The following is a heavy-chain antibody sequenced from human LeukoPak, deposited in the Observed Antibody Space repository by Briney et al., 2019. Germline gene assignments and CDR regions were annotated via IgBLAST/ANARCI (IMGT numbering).Heavy chain of an antibody. CDR1: GYTFTSYA. CDR3: ARVPRHTIFGVVDGPHFDY. V-gene: IGHV1-2*02. CDR2: INPNSGGT. D-gene: IGHD3-3*01. Sequence: WASVKVSCKASGYTFTSYAMHWVRQAPGQGLEWMGWINPNSGGTNYAQKFQGRVTMTRDTSISTAYMELSRLRSDDTAVYYCARVPRHTIFGVVDGPHFDYWGQGTLVIVSS. J-gene: IGHJ4*02.